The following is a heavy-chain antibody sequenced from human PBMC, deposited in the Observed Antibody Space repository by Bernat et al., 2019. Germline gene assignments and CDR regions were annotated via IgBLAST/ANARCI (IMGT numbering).Heavy chain of an antibody. J-gene: IGHJ6*02. CDR1: GYTFTSYY. CDR3: ARSPRGQYGMDV. V-gene: IGHV1-46*01. Sequence: QVQLVQSGAEVKKPGASVKVSCKASGYTFTSYYMHWVRQAPGQGLEWMGIINPSGGSTSYAQKFQGRVTMTRDTSTSTVYMGLSSLRSEDTAVYYCARSPRGQYGMDVWGQGTTVTVSS. CDR2: INPSGGST.